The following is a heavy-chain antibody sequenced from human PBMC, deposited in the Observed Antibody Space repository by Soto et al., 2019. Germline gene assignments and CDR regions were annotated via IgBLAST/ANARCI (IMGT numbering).Heavy chain of an antibody. Sequence: QVQLVQSGAEVKKPGASVKVSCKASGYTFTSYDINWVRQATGQGLEWMGWMNPNSGNTGYAQKFQGRVTMTRNTSINTAYMELSSLRSEDTAVYYCARGGVRYFDWLLDEFDYWGQGTLVTVSS. D-gene: IGHD3-9*01. CDR2: MNPNSGNT. J-gene: IGHJ4*02. CDR1: GYTFTSYD. V-gene: IGHV1-8*01. CDR3: ARGGVRYFDWLLDEFDY.